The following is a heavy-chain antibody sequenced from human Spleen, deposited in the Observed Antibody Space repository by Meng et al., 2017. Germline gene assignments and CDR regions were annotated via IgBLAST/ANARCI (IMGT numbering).Heavy chain of an antibody. CDR3: AREGRSHQVGVSVY. J-gene: IGHJ4*02. Sequence: QVQLQESGPGLVKHSQTLALTRTVSGGSISSGDYYWSWIRQPPGKGLEWIGYIYNSGSTYYNPSLKSRVTISVDTSKNQFSLKLRFVTAADTAVYYCAREGRSHQVGVSVYWGQGNLVTVSS. D-gene: IGHD2-21*01. CDR1: GGSISSGDYY. V-gene: IGHV4-30-4*01. CDR2: IYNSGST.